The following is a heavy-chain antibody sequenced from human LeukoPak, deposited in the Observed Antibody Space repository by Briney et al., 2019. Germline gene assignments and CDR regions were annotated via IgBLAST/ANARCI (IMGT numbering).Heavy chain of an antibody. Sequence: SEALSLTCDVSGGSVTSINWWTWVRQPPGKGLEWIGEVHLDGRTNYNPSLKSRLMSVDLPENHISLKLTSVTAADTAVYYCAREGGFYRPLDYSGQGTLVTVSS. D-gene: IGHD3-3*01. CDR1: GGSVTSINW. CDR2: VHLDGRT. J-gene: IGHJ4*02. CDR3: AREGGFYRPLDY. V-gene: IGHV4-4*02.